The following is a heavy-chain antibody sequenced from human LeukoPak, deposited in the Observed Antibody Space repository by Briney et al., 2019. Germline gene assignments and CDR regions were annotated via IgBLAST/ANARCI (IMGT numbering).Heavy chain of an antibody. CDR3: ARGTCSSTSCYTNCFDY. J-gene: IGHJ4*02. CDR2: ISAYNGNT. Sequence: ASVKVSCKASGYTFTSYGISWVRQAPGQGLEWMGWISAYNGNTNYAQKLQGRVTMTTDTSTSTAYMELRSLRSDDTAVYYCARGTCSSTSCYTNCFDYWGQGTLVTVSS. D-gene: IGHD2-2*02. CDR1: GYTFTSYG. V-gene: IGHV1-18*01.